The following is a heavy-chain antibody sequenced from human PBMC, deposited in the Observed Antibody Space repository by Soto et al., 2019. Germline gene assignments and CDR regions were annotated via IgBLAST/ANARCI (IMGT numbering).Heavy chain of an antibody. J-gene: IGHJ6*02. V-gene: IGHV3-21*01. Sequence: RGSPRLFSATSGFTVSSYSMNWVRQAPGKGLEWVSSISSSSSYIYYADSVKGRFTISRDNAKNSLYLQTNSLRAEDTAVYYCAIPIPHKYYYDSSGYYDYYGMDVRGQGAKVPLSS. CDR3: AIPIPHKYYYDSSGYYDYYGMDV. CDR1: GFTVSSYS. CDR2: ISSSSSYI. D-gene: IGHD3-22*01.